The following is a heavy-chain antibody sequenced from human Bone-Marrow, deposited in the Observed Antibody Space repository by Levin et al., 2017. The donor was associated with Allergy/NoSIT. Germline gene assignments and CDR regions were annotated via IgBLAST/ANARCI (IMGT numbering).Heavy chain of an antibody. CDR2: IRWNDNAV. D-gene: IGHD2-8*01. CDR1: GFKFDDYA. J-gene: IGHJ6*02. Sequence: GGSLRLSCVASGFKFDDYAMHWVRQVPGEGLEWVSGIRWNDNAVEYADSVKGRFTISRDNAKKSLHLQLNSLRPDDTALYYCARQYCTRTTCYWSGGLDVWGQGTTVTVSS. V-gene: IGHV3-9*01. CDR3: ARQYCTRTTCYWSGGLDV.